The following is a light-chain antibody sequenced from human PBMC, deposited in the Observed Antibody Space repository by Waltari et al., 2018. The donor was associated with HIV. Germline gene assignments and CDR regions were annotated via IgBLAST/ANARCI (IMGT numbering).Light chain of an antibody. CDR2: WAS. Sequence: GERATINCIPRQSLLYRSNTKNYLAWYQHQPGQPPKLLIYWASTRASGVPDRFRGSGSGTEFTLTISNLQAEDVAIYYCHQYYITPQTFGQGTKVEVK. J-gene: IGKJ1*01. V-gene: IGKV4-1*01. CDR1: QSLLYRSNTKNY. CDR3: HQYYITPQT.